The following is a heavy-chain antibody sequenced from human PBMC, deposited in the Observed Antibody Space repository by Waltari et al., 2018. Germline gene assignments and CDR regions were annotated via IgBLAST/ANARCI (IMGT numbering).Heavy chain of an antibody. CDR2: MNTNHGNT. D-gene: IGHD2-21*01. Sequence: QVQLEQSGAEMVKPGASVRVSCKASGYSFRRSDISWVRKAPGQGLEWMGWMNTNHGNTGYAEKFQGRVTITRNTSINTAYMDLSGLRSEDTAVYYCARGSGDLDIWGQGTMVTVSS. V-gene: IGHV1-8*03. CDR1: GYSFRRSD. CDR3: ARGSGDLDI. J-gene: IGHJ3*02.